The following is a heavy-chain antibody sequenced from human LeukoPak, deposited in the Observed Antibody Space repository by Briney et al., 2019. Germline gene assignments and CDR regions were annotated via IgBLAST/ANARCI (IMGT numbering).Heavy chain of an antibody. CDR2: IYYSGST. CDR1: GGSISSYY. CDR3: ARILEAGTIYFDY. Sequence: PSETLSLTCPVSGGSISSYYWSWIRQPPGKGLEWIGYIYYSGSTNYNPSLKSRVTMSVDTSKNQFSLRLSSVTAADTAVYYCARILEAGTIYFDYWGQGTLVTVSS. D-gene: IGHD6-13*01. V-gene: IGHV4-59*01. J-gene: IGHJ4*02.